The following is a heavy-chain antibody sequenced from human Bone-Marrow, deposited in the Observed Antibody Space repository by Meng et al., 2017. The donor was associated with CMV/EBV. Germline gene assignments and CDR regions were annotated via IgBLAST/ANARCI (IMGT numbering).Heavy chain of an antibody. D-gene: IGHD6-13*01. CDR1: GYTFTGYY. J-gene: IGHJ6*02. V-gene: IGHV1-2*02. CDR2: INPNSGGT. CDR3: ARDIAAAGPRPRRHYYSGMDV. Sequence: ASVKVSCKASGYTFTGYYMHWVRQAPGQGLEWMGWINPNSGGTNYAQKFQGRVTTTRDTSISTAYMELNRLRSDDTAVYYCARDIAAAGPRPRRHYYSGMDVWGQGTTVTVSS.